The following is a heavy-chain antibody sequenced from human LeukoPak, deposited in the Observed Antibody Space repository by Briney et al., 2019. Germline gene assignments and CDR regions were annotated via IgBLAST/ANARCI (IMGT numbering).Heavy chain of an antibody. CDR3: ARESDDSSGSVDY. Sequence: SETPSLTCTVSGGSISSYYWSWIRQPPGEGLEWIGYIYYSGSTNYNPSLKSRVTISVDTSKNQFSLKLSSVTAADTAVYYCARESDDSSGSVDYWGQGTLVTVSS. CDR1: GGSISSYY. V-gene: IGHV4-59*12. CDR2: IYYSGST. D-gene: IGHD3-22*01. J-gene: IGHJ4*02.